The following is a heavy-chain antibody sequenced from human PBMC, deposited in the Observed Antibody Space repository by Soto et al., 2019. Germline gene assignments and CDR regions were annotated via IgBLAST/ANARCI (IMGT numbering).Heavy chain of an antibody. J-gene: IGHJ4*02. D-gene: IGHD3-22*01. CDR2: ISGSGGST. CDR3: AKHSYYYGSSGYYYHFDY. V-gene: IGHV3-23*01. CDR1: GFTFSSYA. Sequence: GGSLRLSCAASGFTFSSYAMSWVRQAPGKGLEWVSAISGSGGSTYYADSVKGRFTISRDNSKNTLYLQMNSLRAEDTAVYYCAKHSYYYGSSGYYYHFDYWGQGTLVTVSS.